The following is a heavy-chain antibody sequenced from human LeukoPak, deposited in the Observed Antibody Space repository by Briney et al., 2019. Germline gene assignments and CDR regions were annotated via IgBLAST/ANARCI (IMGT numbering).Heavy chain of an antibody. CDR3: AGPGYYDQYYFKS. CDR1: GFTVSSNY. CDR2: IYSSGDT. V-gene: IGHV3-66*01. D-gene: IGHD3-3*01. Sequence: GGSLRLSCAASGFTVSSNYMSWVRQAPGQGLEWVSVIYSSGDTHYADSVKGRFTISRDSSKNTVYLQMNSLRAEDTAVYYCAGPGYYDQYYFKSWGQGTLVTVSS. J-gene: IGHJ4*02.